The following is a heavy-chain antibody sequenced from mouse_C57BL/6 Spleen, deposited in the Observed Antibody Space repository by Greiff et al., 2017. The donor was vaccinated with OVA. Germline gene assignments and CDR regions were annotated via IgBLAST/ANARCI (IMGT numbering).Heavy chain of an antibody. Sequence: QVQLQQSGAELVKPGASVKLSCKASGYTFTEYTIHWVKQRSGQGLEWIGWFYPGSGSIKYNEKFKDKATLTADKSSSTGYMELSRVTSEDSAVYFCERHEGDYSNDYYAMDYWGQGTSVTVSS. CDR3: ERHEGDYSNDYYAMDY. D-gene: IGHD2-5*01. V-gene: IGHV1-62-2*01. CDR1: GYTFTEYT. CDR2: FYPGSGSI. J-gene: IGHJ4*01.